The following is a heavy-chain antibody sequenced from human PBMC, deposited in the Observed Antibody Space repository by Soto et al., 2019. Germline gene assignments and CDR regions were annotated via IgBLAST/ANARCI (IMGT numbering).Heavy chain of an antibody. CDR3: AKEWSGGYYLFDY. D-gene: IGHD3-22*01. V-gene: IGHV3-23*01. CDR1: GFSFSNYS. Sequence: GGSLRLSCAASGFSFSNYSMNWVRQAPRKGLEWVSSNSTSGGSTDYADSVEGRFTISRDNSKDTLYLQMNSLRAEDTALYYCAKEWSGGYYLFDYWGHGTLVTVSS. CDR2: NSTSGGST. J-gene: IGHJ4*01.